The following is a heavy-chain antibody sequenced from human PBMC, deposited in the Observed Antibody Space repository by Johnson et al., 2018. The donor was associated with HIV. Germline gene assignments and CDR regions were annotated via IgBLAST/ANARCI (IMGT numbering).Heavy chain of an antibody. CDR2: IKQDGSEK. V-gene: IGHV3-7*05. J-gene: IGHJ3*02. D-gene: IGHD1-7*01. CDR3: ARDIIMECCSPYSYNWNSEDAFDI. Sequence: MQLVESGGGLVQPGGSLRLSCAASGFTFSSYWMSWVRQAPGKGLEWVANIKQDGSEKYYVDSVKGRFTISRDNAKNSLYLQMNSLRAEDTAVYYCARDIIMECCSPYSYNWNSEDAFDIWGQGTMVTVSS. CDR1: GFTFSSYW.